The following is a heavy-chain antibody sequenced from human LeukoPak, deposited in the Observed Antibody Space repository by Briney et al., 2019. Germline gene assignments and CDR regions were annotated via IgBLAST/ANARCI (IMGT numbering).Heavy chain of an antibody. V-gene: IGHV3-74*01. J-gene: IGHJ3*02. CDR3: AREIGGSSSPGDDAFDI. CDR2: INSDGSST. D-gene: IGHD6-13*01. Sequence: GGSLRLSCAASGFTFSKYWMHWVRQAPGKGLVWVSRINSDGSSTSYADSVKGRFTISRDNAKSSLYLQMNSLRAEDTAVYYCAREIGGSSSPGDDAFDIWGQGTMVTVSS. CDR1: GFTFSKYW.